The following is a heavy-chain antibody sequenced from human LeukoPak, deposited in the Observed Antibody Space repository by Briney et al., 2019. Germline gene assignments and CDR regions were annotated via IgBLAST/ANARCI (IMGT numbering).Heavy chain of an antibody. CDR3: AKGRYTTSFDP. CDR1: GFTFSEYS. V-gene: IGHV3-23*01. CDR2: IRSNGRDT. J-gene: IGHJ5*02. Sequence: GGSLRLSCAASGFTFSEYSMSWVRQAPGKGLEWVSNIRSNGRDTYYTDSVKGRFTISRDNSKNTLYLEMNSLRAEDTAVYYCAKGRYTTSFDPWGQGTLVTVSS. D-gene: IGHD2-2*02.